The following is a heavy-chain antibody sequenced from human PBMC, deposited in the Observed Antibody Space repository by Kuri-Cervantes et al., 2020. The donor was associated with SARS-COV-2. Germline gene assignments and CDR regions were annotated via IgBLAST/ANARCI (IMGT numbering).Heavy chain of an antibody. CDR2: IYYSGST. CDR3: ARLYYDILTVYYRHYFDF. CDR1: GRSIGSSSYY. J-gene: IGHJ4*02. D-gene: IGHD3-9*01. Sequence: VSGRSIGSSSYYWGCIRQPLGKGLEWIGSIYYSGSTYYTPSLKSRVTISVDTSKNQFSLKLSSVTAADTAVYYCARLYYDILTVYYRHYFDFWSQGTRVTVSS. V-gene: IGHV4-39*01.